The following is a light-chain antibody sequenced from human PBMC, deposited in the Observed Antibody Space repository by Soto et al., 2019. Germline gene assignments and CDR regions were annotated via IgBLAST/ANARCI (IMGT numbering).Light chain of an antibody. Sequence: ILMTQSPATLSVSPGERATLSCRASQSVSSNLAWYHQKPGQAPRLLIYGASTRATGIPARFSGSGSGTEFTLTISSLQSEDFAVYYCQQYNNWPQTFGHGTKV. J-gene: IGKJ1*01. CDR2: GAS. CDR1: QSVSSN. V-gene: IGKV3-15*01. CDR3: QQYNNWPQT.